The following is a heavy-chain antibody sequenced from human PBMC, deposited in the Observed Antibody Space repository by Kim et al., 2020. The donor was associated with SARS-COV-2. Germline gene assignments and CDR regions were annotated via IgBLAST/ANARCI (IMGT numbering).Heavy chain of an antibody. Sequence: ASVKVSCKASGYTFTSHGISWVRQAPGEGLEWMGWVSGYNGNTKYAQEFQGRVTMTTDTSTSTAYMELRSLRSDDTAVYFCARVCGSSSCYHGPGGSEPWGQGTLVTVSS. CDR1: GYTFTSHG. V-gene: IGHV1-18*01. CDR3: ARVCGSSSCYHGPGGSEP. D-gene: IGHD2-2*01. J-gene: IGHJ5*02. CDR2: VSGYNGNT.